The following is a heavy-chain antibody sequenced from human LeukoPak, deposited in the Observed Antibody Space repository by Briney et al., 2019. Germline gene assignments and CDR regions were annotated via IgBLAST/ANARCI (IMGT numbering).Heavy chain of an antibody. V-gene: IGHV1-2*02. CDR3: ARVAGAAAAGKPLY. CDR2: INPNSGGT. D-gene: IGHD6-13*01. CDR1: GYTFTGYY. Sequence: ASVTVSCKASGYTFTGYYMHWLRQAPGQGLEWMGWINPNSGGTNYAQKFQGRVTMTRDTSISTAYMELSRLRSDDTAVYYCARVAGAAAAGKPLYWGQGTLVTVSS. J-gene: IGHJ4*02.